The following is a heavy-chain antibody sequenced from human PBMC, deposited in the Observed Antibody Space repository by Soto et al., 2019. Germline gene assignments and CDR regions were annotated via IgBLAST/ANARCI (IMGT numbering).Heavy chain of an antibody. CDR1: GFTFSSYA. CDR3: ARSPLNCTNGVCYRTGFDY. Sequence: PGGSLRLSCAASGFTFSSYAMHWVRQAPGKGLEYVSAISSNGGSTYYANSVKGRFTISRDNSKNTLYLQMGSLRAEDMAVYYCARSPLNCTNGVCYRTGFDYWGQGTLVTVSS. CDR2: ISSNGGST. J-gene: IGHJ4*02. V-gene: IGHV3-64*01. D-gene: IGHD2-8*01.